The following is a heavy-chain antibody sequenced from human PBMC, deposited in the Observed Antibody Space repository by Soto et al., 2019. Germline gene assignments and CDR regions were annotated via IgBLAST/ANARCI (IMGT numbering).Heavy chain of an antibody. CDR2: IIPIFGTA. CDR1: GGTXSSYA. J-gene: IGHJ4*02. V-gene: IGHV1-69*13. CDR3: ARGRPSGAFDY. D-gene: IGHD1-26*01. Sequence: SXKVSCKASGGTXSSYAISWVRQAPGQGLEWMGGIIPIFGTANYAQKFQGRVTITADESTSTAYMGLSSLRSEDTAVYYCARGRPSGAFDYWGQGTLVTVSS.